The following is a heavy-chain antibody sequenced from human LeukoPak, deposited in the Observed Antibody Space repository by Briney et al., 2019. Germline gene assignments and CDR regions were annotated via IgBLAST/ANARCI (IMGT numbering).Heavy chain of an antibody. CDR3: ARHSRYYGSGSYYRSPTRYPYFDY. CDR1: GFTVSSNY. Sequence: PGGSLRLSCAASGFTVSSNYMSWVRQAPGKGLEWIGEINHSGSTNYNPSLKSRVTISVDTSKNQFSLKLSSVTAADTAVYYCARHSRYYGSGSYYRSPTRYPYFDYWGQGTLVTVSS. D-gene: IGHD3-10*01. V-gene: IGHV4-34*01. CDR2: INHSGST. J-gene: IGHJ4*02.